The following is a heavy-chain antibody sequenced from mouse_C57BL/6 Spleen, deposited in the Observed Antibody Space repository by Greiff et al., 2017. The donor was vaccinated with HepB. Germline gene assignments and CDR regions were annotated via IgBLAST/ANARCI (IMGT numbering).Heavy chain of an antibody. V-gene: IGHV10-1*01. CDR3: ERQGTYDGYYGYFDY. CDR1: GFSFNTYA. Sequence: EVQLVESGGGLVQPKGSLKLSCAASGFSFNTYAMNWVRQAPGKGLEWVARIRSKSNNYATYYADSVKDRFTISRDDSESMLYLQMNNLKTEDTAMYYCERQGTYDGYYGYFDYWGQGTTLTVSS. CDR2: IRSKSNNYAT. J-gene: IGHJ2*01. D-gene: IGHD2-3*01.